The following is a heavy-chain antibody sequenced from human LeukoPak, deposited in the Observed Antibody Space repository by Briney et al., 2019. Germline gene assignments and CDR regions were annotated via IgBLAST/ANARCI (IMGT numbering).Heavy chain of an antibody. CDR3: AKGGSGNRPFDQ. V-gene: IGHV3-23*01. CDR1: GFIFSDFP. Sequence: GGSLRLSCAASGFIFSDFPLGWVRQSPGKGLEWVSTINSGGATFYAESVKGRFIISRDNSKNTLYLQMTNLGDDDTAVYYCAKGGSGNRPFDQWGQGTLVPVSS. J-gene: IGHJ4*02. D-gene: IGHD3-10*01. CDR2: INSGGAT.